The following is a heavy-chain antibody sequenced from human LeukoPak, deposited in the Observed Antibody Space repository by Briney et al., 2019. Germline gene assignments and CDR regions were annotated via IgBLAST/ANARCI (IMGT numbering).Heavy chain of an antibody. J-gene: IGHJ6*02. CDR3: ARINLPYASYYYYGMDV. D-gene: IGHD3-16*01. CDR1: GYTFTSYG. CDR2: ISAYNGNT. Sequence: GASVKVSCKASGYTFTSYGISWVRQAPGQGLEWMGWISAYNGNTNYAQKLQGRVTMTTGTSTSTAYMELRSLRSDDTAVYYCARINLPYASYYYYGMDVWGQGTTVTVSS. V-gene: IGHV1-18*01.